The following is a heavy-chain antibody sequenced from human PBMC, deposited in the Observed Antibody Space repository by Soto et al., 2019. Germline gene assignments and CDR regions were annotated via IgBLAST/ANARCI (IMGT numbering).Heavy chain of an antibody. CDR2: IYWDDDK. V-gene: IGHV2-5*02. CDR3: AHIAYAWVLGGFDY. Sequence: QITLKESGPPLVKPTQTLTLTCTFSGFSLSTSGVGVGWVRQPPGKALEWLALIYWDDDKRYSPSLKSRLTITKDTSKNQVVLTMTNMDPVDTATYYCAHIAYAWVLGGFDYWGQGTLVTVSS. D-gene: IGHD3-16*01. J-gene: IGHJ4*02. CDR1: GFSLSTSGVG.